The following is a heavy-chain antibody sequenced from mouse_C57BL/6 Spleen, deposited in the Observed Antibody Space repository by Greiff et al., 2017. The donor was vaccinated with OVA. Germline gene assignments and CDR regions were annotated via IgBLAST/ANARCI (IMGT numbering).Heavy chain of an antibody. CDR3: ASEDDYSWFAY. V-gene: IGHV3-6*01. CDR2: ISYDGSN. J-gene: IGHJ3*01. Sequence: EVQLVESGPGLVKPSQSLSLTCSVTGYSITSGYYWNWIRQFPGNKLEWMGYISYDGSNNYNPSLKNRISITRDTSKNQFFLKLNSVTTEDTATYYCASEDDYSWFAYWGQGTLVTVSA. D-gene: IGHD2-4*01. CDR1: GYSITSGYY.